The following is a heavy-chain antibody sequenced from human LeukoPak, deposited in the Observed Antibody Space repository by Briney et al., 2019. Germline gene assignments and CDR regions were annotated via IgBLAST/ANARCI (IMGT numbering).Heavy chain of an antibody. CDR2: INHSGST. CDR1: GGSFSGYY. J-gene: IGHJ4*02. Sequence: PSETLSLTCAVYGGSFSGYYWSWIRQPPGKGLEWIGEINHSGSTNYNPSLKSRVTISVDTSKNQFSLKLSSVTAADTAVYYCARLPRSGAFDYWGQGTLVTVSS. D-gene: IGHD3-3*01. CDR3: ARLPRSGAFDY. V-gene: IGHV4-34*01.